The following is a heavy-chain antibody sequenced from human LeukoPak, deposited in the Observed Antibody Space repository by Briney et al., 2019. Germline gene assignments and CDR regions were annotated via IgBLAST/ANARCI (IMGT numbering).Heavy chain of an antibody. Sequence: ASVKVSCKASEYTFSSYDINWVRQATGQGLEWMGWMNPNSGNTGYAQKFQGRLNMTRNTSIDTAYMELSSLRSDDTAVYYCARRVGSGWPVQHWGQGTLVTVSS. J-gene: IGHJ1*01. CDR3: ARRVGSGWPVQH. CDR2: MNPNSGNT. V-gene: IGHV1-8*01. D-gene: IGHD6-19*01. CDR1: EYTFSSYD.